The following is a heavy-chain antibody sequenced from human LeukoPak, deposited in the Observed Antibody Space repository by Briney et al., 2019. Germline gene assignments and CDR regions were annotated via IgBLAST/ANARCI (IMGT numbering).Heavy chain of an antibody. J-gene: IGHJ6*02. D-gene: IGHD3-22*01. V-gene: IGHV1-8*01. Sequence: ASVRVSCKASGYTFNNYDINWLRQASGQGLEWMGWMQPNTGKTGYAQNFQGRVTMTSNTSISTAYMEISSLRSDDTAVYYCARSAEISGYWPKVVVDVRGQGTTVTVSS. CDR3: ARSAEISGYWPKVVVDV. CDR2: MQPNTGKT. CDR1: GYTFNNYD.